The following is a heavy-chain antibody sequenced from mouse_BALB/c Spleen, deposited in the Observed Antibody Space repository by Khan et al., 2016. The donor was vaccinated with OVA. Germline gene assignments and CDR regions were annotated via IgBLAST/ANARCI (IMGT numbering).Heavy chain of an antibody. Sequence: EVQLQESGPGLVKPSQSLSLTCTVTGYSITSDYAWNWIRQFPGNKLEWMGYIKYSGSTSYNPSLKSRISISRDTSKNQFFLQLNSVTTEDQATYYCARSGTISTVVVTDFDFWGQGTTLTVSS. CDR3: ARSGTISTVVVTDFDF. V-gene: IGHV3-2*02. CDR1: GYSITSDYA. CDR2: IKYSGST. J-gene: IGHJ2*01. D-gene: IGHD1-1*01.